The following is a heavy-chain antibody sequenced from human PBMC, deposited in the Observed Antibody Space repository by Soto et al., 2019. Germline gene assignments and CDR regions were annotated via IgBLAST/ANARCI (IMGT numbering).Heavy chain of an antibody. V-gene: IGHV5-51*01. CDR3: ARYRHGSYYYYGMDV. J-gene: IGHJ6*02. CDR1: GYSFTSYW. D-gene: IGHD1-26*01. Sequence: GESLKISCKGSGYSFTSYWIGWVRQMPGKGLEWMGIIYPGDSDTRYSPSFQGQVTISADKSISTAYLQWSSLKASDTAMYYCARYRHGSYYYYGMDVWGQGTTVTVSS. CDR2: IYPGDSDT.